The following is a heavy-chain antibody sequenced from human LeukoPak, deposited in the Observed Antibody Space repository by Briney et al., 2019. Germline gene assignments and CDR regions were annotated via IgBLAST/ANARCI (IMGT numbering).Heavy chain of an antibody. CDR3: ARVGCSGGSCYDFDY. Sequence: GGSLRPSCAASGFTFSSYSMNWVRQAPGKGLEWVSSISSSSSYIYYADSVKGRFTISRDNAKNSLYLQMNSLRAEDTAVYYCARVGCSGGSCYDFDYWGQGTLVTVSS. V-gene: IGHV3-21*01. CDR1: GFTFSSYS. CDR2: ISSSSSYI. D-gene: IGHD2-15*01. J-gene: IGHJ4*02.